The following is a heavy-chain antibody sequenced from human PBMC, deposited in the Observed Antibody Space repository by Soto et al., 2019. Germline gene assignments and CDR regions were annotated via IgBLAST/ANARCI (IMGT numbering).Heavy chain of an antibody. D-gene: IGHD3-16*01. V-gene: IGHV4-30-2*01. CDR1: GGSISSDYYS. J-gene: IGHJ3*02. Sequence: PSETLSLTCAVSGGSISSDYYSWSWIRQPPGKDLEWIGYIYHGGSTYYNPPLRSRVTLSVDTSKNQFSLRLTSVTAADTAVYSCARLNKLRNDAFDIWGQGPFVTV. CDR3: ARLNKLRNDAFDI. CDR2: IYHGGST.